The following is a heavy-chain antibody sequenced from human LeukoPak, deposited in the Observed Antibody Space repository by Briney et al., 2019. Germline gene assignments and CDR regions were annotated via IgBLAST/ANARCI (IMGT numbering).Heavy chain of an antibody. V-gene: IGHV7-4-1*02. J-gene: IGHJ4*02. CDR1: GYTFTSYA. CDR3: ARGPHGCSGAYCYVGY. D-gene: IGHD2-15*01. CDR2: INTISGNP. Sequence: ASVKVSCKASGYTFTSYAMNWVRQAPGLGLEWMGWINTISGNPTYAQGFTGRFVLSLDTSVSTAYLQISSLKAEDTAVYYCARGPHGCSGAYCYVGYWGQGTLVTVSS.